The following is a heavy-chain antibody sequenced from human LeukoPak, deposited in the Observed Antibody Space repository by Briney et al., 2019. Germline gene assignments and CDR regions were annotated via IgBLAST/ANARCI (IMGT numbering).Heavy chain of an antibody. CDR2: IYYTGGT. CDR1: GGSISSYY. J-gene: IGHJ4*02. D-gene: IGHD1-26*01. V-gene: IGHV4-59*07. CDR3: ARCATPYYYFDH. Sequence: ADTLSLTCTLSGGSISSYYWIWIRQPPGKGLEWIGYIYYTGGTNYIPSLKSRVTISLDTSKSEFSLKLNSETAADTAVYYCARCATPYYYFDHWGQGTLVTVSS.